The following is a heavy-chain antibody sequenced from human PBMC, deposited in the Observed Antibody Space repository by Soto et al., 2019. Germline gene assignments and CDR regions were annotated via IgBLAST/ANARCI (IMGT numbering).Heavy chain of an antibody. D-gene: IGHD3-22*01. Sequence: GASVKVSLNASGYTFTSYYMHCLRHAPGQGLGWMGIINPSGFSTIYAHKFHGRVTMTRDTSTSTVYMELSSLRSEDTAVYYCARGGPDYYDSSGYYGYWGQGTLVTVSS. J-gene: IGHJ4*02. CDR3: ARGGPDYYDSSGYYGY. CDR2: INPSGFST. V-gene: IGHV1-46*01. CDR1: GYTFTSYY.